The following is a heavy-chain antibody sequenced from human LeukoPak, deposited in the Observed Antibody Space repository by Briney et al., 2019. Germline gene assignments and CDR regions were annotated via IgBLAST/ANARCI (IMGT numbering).Heavy chain of an antibody. CDR2: IKQDGSEK. V-gene: IGHV3-7*03. J-gene: IGHJ4*02. Sequence: PGGSLRLSCAASGFTFSSYWMSWVRQAPGKGLEWVANIKQDGSEKYYVDSVKGRFTISRDNAKNSLYLQMNSLRAEDTAVYYCARDRYDSSGWVIQWGQGTLVTVSS. CDR3: ARDRYDSSGWVIQ. CDR1: GFTFSSYW. D-gene: IGHD3-22*01.